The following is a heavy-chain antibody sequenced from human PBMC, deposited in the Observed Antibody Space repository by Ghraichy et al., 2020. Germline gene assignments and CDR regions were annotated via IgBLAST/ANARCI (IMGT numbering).Heavy chain of an antibody. Sequence: SGPTLVKPTQTLTLTCTFSGFSLSTTGVGVGWIRQPPGKALEWLALIHWDDNKHYSPSLKSRLTITKDTSKNQVVLTMTNMDPVDTATYYCAHRYCSGGSCWSIFDDWGQGTLVTVSS. V-gene: IGHV2-5*02. CDR1: GFSLSTTGVG. CDR2: IHWDDNK. J-gene: IGHJ4*02. CDR3: AHRYCSGGSCWSIFDD. D-gene: IGHD2-15*01.